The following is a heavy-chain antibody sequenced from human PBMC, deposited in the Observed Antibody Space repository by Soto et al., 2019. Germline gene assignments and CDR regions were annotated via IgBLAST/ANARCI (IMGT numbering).Heavy chain of an antibody. J-gene: IGHJ3*02. Sequence: QMQLVQSGPEVKKPGTSVKVSCKASGFTFTSSAVQWVRQARGQRLEWIGWIVVGSGNTNYAQKFQERVTITRDMSTSTAYMELSSLRSEDTAVYYCAAGYDNGAFDIWGQGTMVTVSS. CDR2: IVVGSGNT. CDR3: AAGYDNGAFDI. D-gene: IGHD1-1*01. CDR1: GFTFTSSA. V-gene: IGHV1-58*01.